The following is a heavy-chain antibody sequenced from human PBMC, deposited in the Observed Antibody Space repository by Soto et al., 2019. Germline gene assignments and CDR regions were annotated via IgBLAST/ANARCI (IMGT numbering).Heavy chain of an antibody. CDR2: MSYDGNNQ. CDR3: AKALGELSPESFDY. D-gene: IGHD3-16*02. J-gene: IGHJ4*02. CDR1: GFTFSSYA. Sequence: SLRLSCAASGFTFSSYAMHWVRQAPGKGLEWVAIMSYDGNNQYYADSVKGRFTISRDNFKNTLYLQMNSLRAEDTAVYYCAKALGELSPESFDYWGQGILVTVSS. V-gene: IGHV3-30*18.